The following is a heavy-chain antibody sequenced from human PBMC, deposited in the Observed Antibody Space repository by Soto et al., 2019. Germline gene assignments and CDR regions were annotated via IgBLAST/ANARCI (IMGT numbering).Heavy chain of an antibody. Sequence: SETLSLTCTVSGGSVSSGSYYWSWIRQPPGKGLEWIGYIYYSGSTNYNPSLKSRVTISVDTSKNQFSLKLSSVTAANTAVYYCARDYYYYGMDVWGQGTTVTVSS. J-gene: IGHJ6*02. CDR3: ARDYYYYGMDV. V-gene: IGHV4-61*01. CDR1: GGSVSSGSYY. CDR2: IYYSGST.